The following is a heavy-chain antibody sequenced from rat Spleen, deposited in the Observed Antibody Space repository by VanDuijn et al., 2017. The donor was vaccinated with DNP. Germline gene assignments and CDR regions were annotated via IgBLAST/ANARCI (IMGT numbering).Heavy chain of an antibody. J-gene: IGHJ2*01. Sequence: EVQLQESGPGLVKPSQSLSLTCSVTGYSITSNYWAWIRKFPGNRMEWIGDISYSGTTGYNPSLKSRISITRDTSKNQFFLRLNSVTTEDTATYFCARYDYGGLDYWGQGVMVTVSS. CDR2: ISYSGTT. D-gene: IGHD1-11*01. CDR1: GYSITSNY. CDR3: ARYDYGGLDY. V-gene: IGHV3-1*01.